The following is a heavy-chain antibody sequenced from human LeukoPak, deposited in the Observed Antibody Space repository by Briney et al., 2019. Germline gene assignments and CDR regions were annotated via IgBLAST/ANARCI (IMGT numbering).Heavy chain of an antibody. V-gene: IGHV3-48*01. D-gene: IGHD4-11*01. J-gene: IGHJ4*02. CDR2: ITSSSTTI. CDR3: AKERVTTVTTFFSQFDF. Sequence: GGSLRLSCAASGFTFTTYNMNWVRQAPGKGLEWISYITSSSTTIYYADSVKGRFTISRDNAKNTLFLQISSLRADDTAVYYCAKERVTTVTTFFSQFDFWGQGTLVTVSS. CDR1: GFTFTTYN.